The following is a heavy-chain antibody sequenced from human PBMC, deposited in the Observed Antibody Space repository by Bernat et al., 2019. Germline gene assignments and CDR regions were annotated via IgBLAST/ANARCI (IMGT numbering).Heavy chain of an antibody. CDR2: INAGNGNT. CDR3: ARDRYCSSTSCYATGKFVSWFDP. V-gene: IGHV1-3*01. CDR1: GYTFTSYA. D-gene: IGHD2-2*01. J-gene: IGHJ5*02. Sequence: QVQLVQSGAEVKKPGASVKVSCKASGYTFTSYAMHWVRQAPGQRLEWMGWINAGNGNTKYSQKFQGRVTITRDTSASTAYMELSSLRSEDTAVYYCARDRYCSSTSCYATGKFVSWFDPWGQGTLVTVSS.